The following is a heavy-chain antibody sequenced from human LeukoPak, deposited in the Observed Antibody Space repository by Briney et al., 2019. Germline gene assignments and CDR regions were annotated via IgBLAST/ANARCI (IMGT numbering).Heavy chain of an antibody. CDR2: IKRDGSEK. CDR3: VKLSER. D-gene: IGHD1-1*01. V-gene: IGHV3-7*01. CDR1: GFTFSNHW. Sequence: GGSLRLSCVASGFTFSNHWMNWVRQAPGKGLEWVANIKRDGSEKYYVDSVKGRFTISRDKAKNSLYLQMKSLRAQDTALYYFVKLSERWGQGTLVTVSS. J-gene: IGHJ1*01.